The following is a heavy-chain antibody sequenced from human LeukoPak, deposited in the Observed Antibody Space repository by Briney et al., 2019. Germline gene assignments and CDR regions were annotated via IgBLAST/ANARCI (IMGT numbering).Heavy chain of an antibody. CDR2: ISYDRSNK. V-gene: IGHV3-30-3*01. J-gene: IGHJ4*02. D-gene: IGHD5-18*01. Sequence: GGSLRLSCAASGFTFSSYAMHWVRQAPGKGLEWGAAISYDRSNKYYADSVKGRFTISRDNSENTLYLQMNSLKIEDTAVYYCARDGGAWIQLWLSFDYWGQGTLVTVSS. CDR3: ARDGGAWIQLWLSFDY. CDR1: GFTFSSYA.